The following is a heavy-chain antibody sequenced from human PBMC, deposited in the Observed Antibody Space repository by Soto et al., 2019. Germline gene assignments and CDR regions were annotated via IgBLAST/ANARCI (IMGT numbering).Heavy chain of an antibody. J-gene: IGHJ5*02. Sequence: QVQLVQSGAEVKKPGSSVKVSCKASGGTFSSETITWVRQAPGQGLEWMGGIIPISETANYAQNFRGRVTITADESTSTVYLGLSSLRSEDTAVYYCATLVPAPIKLFPRLGWFDPWGQGTLVTVSS. D-gene: IGHD2-2*02. CDR1: GGTFSSET. CDR2: IIPISETA. CDR3: ATLVPAPIKLFPRLGWFDP. V-gene: IGHV1-69*01.